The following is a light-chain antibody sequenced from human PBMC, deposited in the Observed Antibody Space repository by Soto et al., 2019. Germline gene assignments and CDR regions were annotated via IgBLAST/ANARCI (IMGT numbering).Light chain of an antibody. CDR1: QSINNN. CDR3: QQYNNWPRA. J-gene: IGKJ1*01. V-gene: IGKV3-15*01. Sequence: MTQSPATLSVSPGERATLSCRASQSINNNLAWYQQKPGQTPRLLIYGASTRATGIPARFSGSGSGTDFTLTISSLQSEDFALYYCQQYNNWPRAFGQGTQVDI. CDR2: GAS.